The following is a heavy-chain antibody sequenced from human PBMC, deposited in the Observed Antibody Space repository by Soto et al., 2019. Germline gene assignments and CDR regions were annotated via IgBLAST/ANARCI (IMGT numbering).Heavy chain of an antibody. D-gene: IGHD1-26*01. CDR1: GYTFTSYG. CDR3: ARGVASVGAEDDHCGIDV. J-gene: IGHJ6*02. Sequence: QVQLVQSGAEVKKPGASMKVSCKASGYTFTSYGISWLRQAPGQWLEWMGWISAYNGNTNYAQKLQGRVSMTTVTSTSTAYMELRSLRSDDTAVYYCARGVASVGAEDDHCGIDVCGQGSTVTVSS. V-gene: IGHV1-18*01. CDR2: ISAYNGNT.